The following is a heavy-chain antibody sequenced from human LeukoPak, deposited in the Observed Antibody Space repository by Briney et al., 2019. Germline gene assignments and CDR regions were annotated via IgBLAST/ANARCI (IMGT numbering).Heavy chain of an antibody. J-gene: IGHJ4*02. Sequence: GGSLRLSCAASGFTFSSYAMHWVRQAPGKGLEWVAVISYDGSNKYYADSVKGRFTISRDNSKNTLYLQMNSLRAEDTAVYYCARGYFDYWGQGTLVTVAS. V-gene: IGHV3-30-3*01. CDR1: GFTFSSYA. CDR2: ISYDGSNK. CDR3: ARGYFDY.